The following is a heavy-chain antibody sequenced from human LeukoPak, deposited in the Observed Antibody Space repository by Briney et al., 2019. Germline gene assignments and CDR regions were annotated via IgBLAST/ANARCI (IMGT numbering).Heavy chain of an antibody. D-gene: IGHD4-17*01. CDR1: GGSISSYY. J-gene: IGHJ4*02. Sequence: PSETLSLTCTVSGGSISSYYWSWIRQPPGKGLEWIGYIYYSGSTNYNPSLKSRVTISVDTSKNQFSLKLSSVTAADTAVYYCARATAESSRNLRHWGQGTLDIVSS. V-gene: IGHV4-59*01. CDR2: IYYSGST. CDR3: ARATAESSRNLRH.